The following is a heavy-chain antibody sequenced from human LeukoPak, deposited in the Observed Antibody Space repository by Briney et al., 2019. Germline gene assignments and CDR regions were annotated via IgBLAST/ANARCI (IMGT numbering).Heavy chain of an antibody. CDR2: IKSKTDGGTT. Sequence: GGSLRLSCAASGFTFSNAWMSWVRQAPGKGLEWVGRIKSKTDGGTTDYAAPVKGRFTISRDDSKNTLYLQMNSLKTEDTAVYYCTTDWDRGGPVFDYWGQGTLVTVSS. J-gene: IGHJ4*02. CDR1: GFTFSNAW. CDR3: TTDWDRGGPVFDY. V-gene: IGHV3-15*01. D-gene: IGHD1-26*01.